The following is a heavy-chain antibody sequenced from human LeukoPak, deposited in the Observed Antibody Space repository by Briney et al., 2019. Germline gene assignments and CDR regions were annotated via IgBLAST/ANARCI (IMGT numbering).Heavy chain of an antibody. Sequence: SETLSLTCSVSGGSISPYYWSWIRQPPGKGLEWIGYIYDSGSTNYNPSLRSRVITSSDTSKNQFSLKLNSVTAADTAVYYCAREDYYYYGMDVWGQGTTVTVSS. V-gene: IGHV4-59*12. CDR3: AREDYYYYGMDV. CDR1: GGSISPYY. J-gene: IGHJ6*02. CDR2: IYDSGST.